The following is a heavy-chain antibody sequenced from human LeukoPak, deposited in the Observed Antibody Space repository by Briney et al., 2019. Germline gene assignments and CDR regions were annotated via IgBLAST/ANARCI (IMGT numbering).Heavy chain of an antibody. J-gene: IGHJ4*02. CDR2: INPDSGGP. CDR1: GYTFTGCY. V-gene: IGHV1-2*02. Sequence: ASVKVSFKPSGYTFTGCYIHWVRQAPGQGLEWMGWINPDSGGPYYAQKFQGRVTITRDTSISTAYMELSRLRFDDTAVYYCARVGSAWDPLDYWGQGTLVTVSS. CDR3: ARVGSAWDPLDY. D-gene: IGHD1-26*01.